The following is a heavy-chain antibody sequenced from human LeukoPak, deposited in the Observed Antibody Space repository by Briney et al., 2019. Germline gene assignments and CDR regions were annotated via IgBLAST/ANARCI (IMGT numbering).Heavy chain of an antibody. J-gene: IGHJ5*02. CDR1: GGTFSSYA. V-gene: IGHV1-8*02. CDR3: ARGSSGDYSVSGSAWFDP. Sequence: ASVKVSCKASGGTFSSYAISWVRQAPGQGLEWMGWTNPNSGNTGYAQKFQGRVTMTRNTSVSTAYMDLSSLRSEDTAVYYCARGSSGDYSVSGSAWFDPWGQGTLVTVSS. D-gene: IGHD3-10*01. CDR2: TNPNSGNT.